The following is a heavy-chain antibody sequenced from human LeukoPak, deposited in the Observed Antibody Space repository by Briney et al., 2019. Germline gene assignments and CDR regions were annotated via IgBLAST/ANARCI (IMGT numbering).Heavy chain of an antibody. CDR2: INPNSGGT. V-gene: IGHV1-2*02. D-gene: IGHD3-3*01. CDR3: ARGQYYDFWSGYFDWFDP. Sequence: EASVKVSCKASGCTFTGYYMHWVRQAPGQGLEWMGWINPNSGGTNYAQKFQGRVTMTRDTSISTAYMELSRLRSDDTAVYYCARGQYYDFWSGYFDWFDPWGQGTLVTVSS. CDR1: GCTFTGYY. J-gene: IGHJ5*02.